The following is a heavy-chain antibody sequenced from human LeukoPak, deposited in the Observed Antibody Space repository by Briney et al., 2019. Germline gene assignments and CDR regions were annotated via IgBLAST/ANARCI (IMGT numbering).Heavy chain of an antibody. V-gene: IGHV1-69*13. CDR1: GGTFSSYA. Sequence: SVKVSCKASGGTFSSYAISWVRQAPGQGLEWMGGIIPIFGTANYAQKFQGRVTITADESTSTAYMELSSLRSEDTAVYYCARDRGYSSGWYGGRDYWGQGTLVTVSS. D-gene: IGHD6-19*01. CDR2: IIPIFGTA. CDR3: ARDRGYSSGWYGGRDY. J-gene: IGHJ4*02.